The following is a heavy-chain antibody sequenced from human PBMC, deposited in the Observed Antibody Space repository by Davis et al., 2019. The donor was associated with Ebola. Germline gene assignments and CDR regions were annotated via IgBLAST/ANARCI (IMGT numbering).Heavy chain of an antibody. CDR3: ARYLRFRPYGSGPYYYYGMDV. V-gene: IGHV3-73*01. J-gene: IGHJ6*02. CDR2: IRSKANSYAT. D-gene: IGHD3-10*01. Sequence: PGGSLRLSCAASGFTFSGSAMHWVRQASGKGLEWVGRIRSKANSYATAYAASVKGRFTISRDDSKNTAYLQMNSLRAEDTAVYYCARYLRFRPYGSGPYYYYGMDVWGQGTTVTVSS. CDR1: GFTFSGSA.